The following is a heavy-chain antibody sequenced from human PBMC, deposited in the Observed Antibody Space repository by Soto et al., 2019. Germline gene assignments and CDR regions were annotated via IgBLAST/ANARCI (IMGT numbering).Heavy chain of an antibody. CDR3: ARHIFEFPTYYDFWSGFYGMDV. J-gene: IGHJ6*02. V-gene: IGHV5-51*01. CDR1: GYSFTSYW. Sequence: PGESLKISCKGSGYSFTSYWIGWVRQMPGKGPEWMGIIYPGDSDTRYSPSFQGQVTISADKSISTAYLQWSSLKASDTAMYYCARHIFEFPTYYDFWSGFYGMDVWGQGTTVTVSS. CDR2: IYPGDSDT. D-gene: IGHD3-3*01.